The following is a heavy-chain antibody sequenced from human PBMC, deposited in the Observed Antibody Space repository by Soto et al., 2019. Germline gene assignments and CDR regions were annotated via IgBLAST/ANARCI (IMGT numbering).Heavy chain of an antibody. V-gene: IGHV4-4*07. CDR3: AGAKDLSPYD. D-gene: IGHD3-16*01. CDR1: GGSISSYY. CDR2: IHTSGST. J-gene: IGHJ4*02. Sequence: PSETLSLTCTGAGGSISSYYWTWIRQPAGKGLECIGRIHTSGSTNYNPSLKSRVTMSVDSSKNQFSLKLTSVNAAYTAVYYCAGAKDLSPYDWGQGTLVTVSS.